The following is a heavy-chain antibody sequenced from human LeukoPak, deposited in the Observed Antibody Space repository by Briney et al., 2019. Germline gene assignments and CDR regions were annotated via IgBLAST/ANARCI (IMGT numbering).Heavy chain of an antibody. CDR2: IHYSGST. CDR3: ARVRIMVRGGGMDV. D-gene: IGHD3-10*01. V-gene: IGHV4-59*11. CDR1: GGSIGSHY. Sequence: SETLSLTCSVSGGSIGSHYWSWIRQPPGKGMEWIGYIHYSGSTNYDPSLTNRVTISVDTSNSQFSLKLISVTAAGTAVYYCARVRIMVRGGGMDVWGKGTTVTVST. J-gene: IGHJ6*04.